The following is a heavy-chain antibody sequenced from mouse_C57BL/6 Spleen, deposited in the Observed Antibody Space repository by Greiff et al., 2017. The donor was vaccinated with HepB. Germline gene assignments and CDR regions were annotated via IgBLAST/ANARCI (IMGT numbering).Heavy chain of an antibody. CDR2: IHPNSGST. D-gene: IGHD1-1*01. V-gene: IGHV1-64*01. CDR1: GYTFTSYW. CDR3: ARGGYYGSSPHGYVDV. Sequence: QVQLQQPGAELVKPGASVKLSCKASGYTFTSYWMHWVKQRPGQGLEWIGMIHPNSGSTNYNEKFKSKATLTVDKSSSTAYMQLSSLTSEDSAVYYCARGGYYGSSPHGYVDVWGTGTTVTVSS. J-gene: IGHJ1*03.